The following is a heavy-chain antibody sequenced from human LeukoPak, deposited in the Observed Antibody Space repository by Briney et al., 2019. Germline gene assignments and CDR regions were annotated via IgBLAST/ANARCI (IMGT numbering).Heavy chain of an antibody. CDR1: GGSFSGYY. V-gene: IGHV4-34*01. D-gene: IGHD3-3*01. CDR2: INHSGST. Sequence: SETLSLTCAVYGGSFSGYYWSWIRQPPGKGLEWIGEINHSGSTNYNPSLKSRVTISVDTSKNQFSLKLSSVTAADTAVYYCARGLSHYDFWSDYPPEYYFDYWGQGTLVTVSS. CDR3: ARGLSHYDFWSDYPPEYYFDY. J-gene: IGHJ4*02.